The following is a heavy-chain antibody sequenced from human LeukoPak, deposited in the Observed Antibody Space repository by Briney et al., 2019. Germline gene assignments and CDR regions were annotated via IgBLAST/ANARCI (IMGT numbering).Heavy chain of an antibody. J-gene: IGHJ6*02. CDR1: GFTFSSYG. Sequence: PGGSLRLSCAASGFTFSSYGMHWVRQAPGKGLEWVAVISYDGSNKYYADSVKGRFTISRDNSKNTLYLQMNSLRAEDTAVYYCARWGNYKVMDVWGQGTTVTVSS. CDR3: ARWGNYKVMDV. V-gene: IGHV3-30*03. D-gene: IGHD1-7*01. CDR2: ISYDGSNK.